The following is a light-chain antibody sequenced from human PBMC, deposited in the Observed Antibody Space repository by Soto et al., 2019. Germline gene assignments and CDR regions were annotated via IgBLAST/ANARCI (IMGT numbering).Light chain of an antibody. CDR1: QRMSAW. Sequence: DIQMTQSPTTLSASVGDRVIITCRASQRMSAWLAWYQQKPGIAPKLLIYDASSLEDGVPSRFSGSGSGTDFTLTINSLQPDDFATYYCQKYDTYPWTFGQGTKVDIK. CDR2: DAS. V-gene: IGKV1-5*01. J-gene: IGKJ1*01. CDR3: QKYDTYPWT.